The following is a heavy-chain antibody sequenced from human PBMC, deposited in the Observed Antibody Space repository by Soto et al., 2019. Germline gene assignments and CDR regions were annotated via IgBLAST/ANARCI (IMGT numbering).Heavy chain of an antibody. CDR3: ARHLNYCTNGVCYISGGHWFDP. CDR1: GGSISSSSYY. J-gene: IGHJ5*02. Sequence: SETLSLTCTVSGGSISSSSYYWGWIRQPPGKGLEWIGSIYYSGSTYYNPSLKSRVTISVDTSKNQFSLKLSSVTAADTAVYYCARHLNYCTNGVCYISGGHWFDPWGQGTLVTVSS. D-gene: IGHD2-8*01. CDR2: IYYSGST. V-gene: IGHV4-39*01.